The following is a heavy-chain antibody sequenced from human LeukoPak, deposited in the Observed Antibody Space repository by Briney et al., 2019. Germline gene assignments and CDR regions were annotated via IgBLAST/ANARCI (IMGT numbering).Heavy chain of an antibody. D-gene: IGHD1-26*01. V-gene: IGHV5-51*01. CDR1: GYSLTTYW. CDR3: ARWVGGTYYLAFDI. CDR2: IYPGDSDT. J-gene: IGHJ3*02. Sequence: GESLKISCKGSGYSLTTYWIGWVRQMPGKGLEWMGIIYPGDSDTKYSPSFQGQVTISADKSINTAYLQWSSLKVSDTAMYYCARWVGGTYYLAFDIWGQGTMVIVSS.